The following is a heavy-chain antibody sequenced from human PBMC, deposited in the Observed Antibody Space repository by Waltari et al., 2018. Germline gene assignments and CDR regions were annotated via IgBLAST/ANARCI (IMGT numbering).Heavy chain of an antibody. CDR2: IWYDGSNK. J-gene: IGHJ3*02. CDR1: GFTFTNHG. Sequence: LVESGGGVVQSGRSLRLSCVGSGFTFTNHGMNWVRQAPGKGLEWVAVIWYDGSNKNYVDSVKGRFTISRDNSKNTMYLEMNRLRAEDTAVYFCARGDGGSGLGASDIWGQGTMVTVSS. V-gene: IGHV3-33*01. D-gene: IGHD3-3*01. CDR3: ARGDGGSGLGASDI.